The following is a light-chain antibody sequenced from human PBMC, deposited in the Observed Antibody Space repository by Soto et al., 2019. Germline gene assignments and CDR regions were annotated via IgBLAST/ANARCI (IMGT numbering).Light chain of an antibody. CDR3: HQRSNWPPLT. Sequence: EIVLTQSPATLSLSPGERATLSCRASQSVGGYLDWYQQKPGQAPRLLTYDASNRASGTPARFSGSGSGTDFTLTISSLEPEDLAVYYCHQRSNWPPLTFGGGTKVEIK. J-gene: IGKJ4*01. V-gene: IGKV3-11*01. CDR1: QSVGGY. CDR2: DAS.